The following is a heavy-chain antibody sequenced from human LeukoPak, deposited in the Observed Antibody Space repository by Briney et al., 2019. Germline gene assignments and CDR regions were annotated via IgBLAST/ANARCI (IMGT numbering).Heavy chain of an antibody. D-gene: IGHD6-6*01. Sequence: SETLSLTCAVSGGSISSGDYSWSWIRQPPGKGLEWIGYIYQSGSTYHNPSLKSRVTISVDRSKNQFSLKLSSVTAADTAVYYCARAPYSSSSAWFDPWAREPWSPSPQ. V-gene: IGHV4-30-2*01. CDR3: ARAPYSSSSAWFDP. CDR2: IYQSGST. J-gene: IGHJ5*02. CDR1: GGSISSGDYS.